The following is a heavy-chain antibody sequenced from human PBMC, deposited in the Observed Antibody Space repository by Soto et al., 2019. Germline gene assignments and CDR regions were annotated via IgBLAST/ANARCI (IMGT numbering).Heavy chain of an antibody. CDR3: ARDRGYCSGGSCTPAWFDP. V-gene: IGHV1-69*13. CDR2: IIPIFGTA. Sequence: ASVKVSCKASGGTFSSYAISWVRQAPGQGLEWMGGIIPIFGTANYAQKFQGRVTITADESTSTAYMELSSLRSEDTAVYYCARDRGYCSGGSCTPAWFDPWGQGTLVTVSS. D-gene: IGHD2-15*01. J-gene: IGHJ5*02. CDR1: GGTFSSYA.